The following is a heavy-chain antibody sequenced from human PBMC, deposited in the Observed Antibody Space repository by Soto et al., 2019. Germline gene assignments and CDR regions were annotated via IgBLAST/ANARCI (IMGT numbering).Heavy chain of an antibody. CDR2: ISWNSGSI. Sequence: EVQLVESGGGLVQPGRSLRLSCAASGFTFDDYAMHWVRQAPGKGLEWFSGISWNSGSIGYADSVKGRFTISRDNAKNSLYLQMNSLRAEDTALYYCAKDMVVAATQDYYYGMDVWGQGTTVTVSS. J-gene: IGHJ6*02. CDR1: GFTFDDYA. V-gene: IGHV3-9*01. CDR3: AKDMVVAATQDYYYGMDV. D-gene: IGHD2-15*01.